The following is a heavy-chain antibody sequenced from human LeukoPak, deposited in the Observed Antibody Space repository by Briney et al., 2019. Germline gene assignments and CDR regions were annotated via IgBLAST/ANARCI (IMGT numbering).Heavy chain of an antibody. V-gene: IGHV3-30*14. CDR2: ISYDGSNT. Sequence: GGSLRLSCAASRFTFSSYAMLWVRQLPGKGLEWVAIISYDGSNTYYADSVRGRFIISRDTSKNTLYLQMNSLRAEDTAIYYCARRAGSYSHSYDYWGQGTLVTVSS. J-gene: IGHJ4*02. CDR1: RFTFSSYA. CDR3: ARRAGSYSHSYDY. D-gene: IGHD2-15*01.